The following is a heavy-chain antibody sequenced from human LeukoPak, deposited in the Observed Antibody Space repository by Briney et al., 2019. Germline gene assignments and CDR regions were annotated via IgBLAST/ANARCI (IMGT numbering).Heavy chain of an antibody. CDR2: IIPMFGIA. D-gene: IGHD1-1*01. J-gene: IGHJ6*02. Sequence: ASVKVSCKASGGTFSSYAISWVRQAPGQGLERMGRIIPMFGIANYAQKFQGRVTITADKFTSTAYVELSSLRSEDTAVYYCARGTHWQADYYGMDVWGQGTTVTVSS. V-gene: IGHV1-69*04. CDR1: GGTFSSYA. CDR3: ARGTHWQADYYGMDV.